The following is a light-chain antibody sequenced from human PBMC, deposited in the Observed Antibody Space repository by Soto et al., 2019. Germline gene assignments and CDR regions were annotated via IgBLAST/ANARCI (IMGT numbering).Light chain of an antibody. CDR2: EAS. V-gene: IGKV1-5*01. J-gene: IGKJ1*01. CDR3: QQYNSSPWT. CDR1: QSVSTW. Sequence: DIQMTQSPSTLSASVGDRVSISCRASQSVSTWLAWYQQKPGKAPKLLISEASSLESGVPLRISGSGSGTEFTLTISGLQPDDCETYYCQQYNSSPWTFGQGTKAHIX.